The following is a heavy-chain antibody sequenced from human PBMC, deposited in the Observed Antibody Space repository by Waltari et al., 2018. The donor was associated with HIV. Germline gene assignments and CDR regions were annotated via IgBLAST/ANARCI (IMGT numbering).Heavy chain of an antibody. D-gene: IGHD3-3*01. CDR2: ISYDGSNK. CDR1: GFTFSSYG. CDR3: AKDARFLDLDYYYGMDV. Sequence: QVQLVESGGGVVQPGRSLRLSCAAYGFTFSSYGLPWVRQAPGKGLEWVAVISYDGSNKYYADSVKGRFTISRDNSKNTLYLQMNSLRAEDTAVYYCAKDARFLDLDYYYGMDVWGQGTTVTVSS. V-gene: IGHV3-30*18. J-gene: IGHJ6*02.